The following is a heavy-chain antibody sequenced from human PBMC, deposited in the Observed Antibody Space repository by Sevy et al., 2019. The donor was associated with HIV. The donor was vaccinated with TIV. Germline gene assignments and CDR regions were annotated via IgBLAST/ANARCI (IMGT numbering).Heavy chain of an antibody. D-gene: IGHD6-13*01. J-gene: IGHJ4*02. CDR1: GVSISPYY. CDR3: ARGGPNQQQLDYFDY. V-gene: IGHV4-59*01. Sequence: SETLSLTCTVSGVSISPYYWAWIRQPPGKGLECIGFSGNTNYNPSLKTRVTTSVDTSKNQFSLKLSSVTAEDTAIYYCARGGPNQQQLDYFDYWGQGTLVTVSS. CDR2: SGNT.